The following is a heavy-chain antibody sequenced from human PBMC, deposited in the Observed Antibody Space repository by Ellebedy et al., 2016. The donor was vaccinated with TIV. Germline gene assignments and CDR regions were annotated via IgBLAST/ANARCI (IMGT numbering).Heavy chain of an antibody. D-gene: IGHD3-16*02. CDR3: ARGYTSGPYLDL. CDR1: GYTFSNYG. V-gene: IGHV1-18*04. Sequence: AASVKVSCKTSGYTFSNYGVTWVRQAPGQGREWMGWIGSKNDDTNYAHKFQGRVTMTTVTATTTAYMELSSLTSDDAAVYYCARGYTSGPYLDLWGRGTLVSVSS. J-gene: IGHJ2*01. CDR2: IGSKNDDT.